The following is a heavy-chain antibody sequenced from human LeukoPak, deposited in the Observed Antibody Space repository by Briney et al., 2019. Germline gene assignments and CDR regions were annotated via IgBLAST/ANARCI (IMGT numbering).Heavy chain of an antibody. D-gene: IGHD3-22*01. J-gene: IGHJ4*02. Sequence: PGGSLRLSCTTSGITFSNSWMSWVRQAPGKGLEWVATIRPDGSEGYYADSVRGRFTISRDNSKNTLYLQMNSLRAEDTAVYYCAKDPTYYYDSSGYGGRGYFDYWGQGTLVTVSS. CDR1: GITFSNSW. CDR2: IRPDGSEG. CDR3: AKDPTYYYDSSGYGGRGYFDY. V-gene: IGHV3-7*01.